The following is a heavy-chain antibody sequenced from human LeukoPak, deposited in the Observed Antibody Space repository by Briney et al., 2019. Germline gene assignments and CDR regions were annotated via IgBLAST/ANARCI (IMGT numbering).Heavy chain of an antibody. D-gene: IGHD3-22*01. CDR1: GFTFSSYA. V-gene: IGHV3-23*01. J-gene: IGHJ3*02. CDR3: AKMGTYDYYDSSDAFDI. CDR2: ISGSGGST. Sequence: GGSLRLSCAASGFTFSSYAMSWVRQAPGKGLGWVSAISGSGGSTYYADSLKGRFTISRDNSKNTLYLQMNSLRAEDTAVYYCAKMGTYDYYDSSDAFDIWGQGTMVTVSS.